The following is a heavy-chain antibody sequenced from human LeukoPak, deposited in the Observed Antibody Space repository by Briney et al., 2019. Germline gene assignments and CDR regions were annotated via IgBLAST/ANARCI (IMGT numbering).Heavy chain of an antibody. CDR2: IIPILGIA. J-gene: IGHJ3*02. CDR3: ARGRGDYYYDSSGYGRETDAFDI. Sequence: SVKVSCKASGGTFSSYAISWVRQAPGQGLEWMGRIIPILGIANYAQKFQGRVTITADKSTSTAYMELSSLRSEDTAVYYCARGRGDYYYDSSGYGRETDAFDIWGQGTMVTVSS. V-gene: IGHV1-69*04. D-gene: IGHD3-22*01. CDR1: GGTFSSYA.